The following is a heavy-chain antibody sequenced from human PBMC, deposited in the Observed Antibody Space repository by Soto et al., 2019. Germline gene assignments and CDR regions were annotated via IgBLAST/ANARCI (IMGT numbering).Heavy chain of an antibody. CDR3: ARLMGVVTVDY. V-gene: IGHV4-39*02. D-gene: IGHD2-21*02. CDR1: GGSISSTGHY. Sequence: QLQLQESGPGLVKPSETLSLTCTVSGGSISSTGHYWGWIRQPPGKGLEGMGNIYYAGSPYYNPSHKSRVTISVDTSKNDFSLTLTSVTAADTAVYYCARLMGVVTVDYWGQGALVTVSS. CDR2: IYYAGSP. J-gene: IGHJ4*02.